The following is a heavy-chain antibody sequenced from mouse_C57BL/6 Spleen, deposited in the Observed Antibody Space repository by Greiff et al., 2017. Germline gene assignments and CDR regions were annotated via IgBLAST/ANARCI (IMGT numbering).Heavy chain of an antibody. CDR3: ARSTTVVASYNYAMDY. CDR2: IYPGSGST. Sequence: QVQLQQPGAELVKPGASVKMSCKASGYTFTSYWITWVKQRPGQGLEWIGDIYPGSGSTNYNEKFKSKATLTVDTSSSTAYMQLSSLTSEDSAVYYGARSTTVVASYNYAMDYWGQGTSVTVSS. CDR1: GYTFTSYW. J-gene: IGHJ4*01. D-gene: IGHD1-1*01. V-gene: IGHV1-55*01.